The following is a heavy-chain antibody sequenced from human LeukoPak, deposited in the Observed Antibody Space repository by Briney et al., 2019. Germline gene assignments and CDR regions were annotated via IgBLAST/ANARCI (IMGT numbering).Heavy chain of an antibody. J-gene: IGHJ6*02. V-gene: IGHV3-21*01. Sequence: GGSLRLSCAASGFTFSSYSMNWVRQAPGKGLEWVSSISNSGSYIYYADSVKGRFTISRDNAKNSLYLQMNRLRAEDTAVYYCAREGGQRIYGMDVWGQGTTVTVSS. D-gene: IGHD6-25*01. CDR1: GFTFSSYS. CDR2: ISNSGSYI. CDR3: AREGGQRIYGMDV.